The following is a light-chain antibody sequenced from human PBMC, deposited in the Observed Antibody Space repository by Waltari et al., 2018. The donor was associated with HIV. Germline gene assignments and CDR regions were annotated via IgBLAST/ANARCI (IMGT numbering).Light chain of an antibody. Sequence: QSALTQPPSASGSPGQSVTISCTGTSSAAGGPKYVSWYQQHPGKAPKLMIYEVNKRPSGVPDRFSGSKSANTASLTVSGLQADDEADYYCNSYAGSNNWVFGGGTKLTVL. J-gene: IGLJ3*02. CDR2: EVN. V-gene: IGLV2-8*01. CDR1: SSAAGGPKY. CDR3: NSYAGSNNWV.